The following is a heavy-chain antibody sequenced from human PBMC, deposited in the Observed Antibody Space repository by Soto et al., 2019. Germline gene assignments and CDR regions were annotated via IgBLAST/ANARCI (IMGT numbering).Heavy chain of an antibody. Sequence: QVQLVESGGGVVQPGRSLRLSCAASGFTFSSYGMHWVRQAPGKGLEWVAVIWYDGSNKYYADSVKGRFTISRDNSKNTLYLKMNSLRAEDTAVYYCAREPAGYCSSTSCHSGGYYFDYWGQGTLVTVSS. V-gene: IGHV3-33*01. CDR1: GFTFSSYG. D-gene: IGHD2-2*02. J-gene: IGHJ4*02. CDR3: AREPAGYCSSTSCHSGGYYFDY. CDR2: IWYDGSNK.